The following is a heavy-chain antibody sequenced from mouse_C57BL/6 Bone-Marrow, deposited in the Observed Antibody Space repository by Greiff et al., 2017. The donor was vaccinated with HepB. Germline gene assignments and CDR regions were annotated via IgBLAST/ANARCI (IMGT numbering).Heavy chain of an antibody. J-gene: IGHJ3*01. D-gene: IGHD2-2*01. CDR1: GFTFSSYA. CDR3: TRDPIYDGYDGWFAY. Sequence: EVQLQESGEGLVKPGGSLKLSCAASGFTFSSYAMSWVRQTPEKRLEWVAYISRGGDYIYYADTVKGRFTISRDNARNTLYLQMSSLTSEDTAMDSCTRDPIYDGYDGWFAYWGQGTLVTVSA. V-gene: IGHV5-9-1*02. CDR2: ISRGGDYI.